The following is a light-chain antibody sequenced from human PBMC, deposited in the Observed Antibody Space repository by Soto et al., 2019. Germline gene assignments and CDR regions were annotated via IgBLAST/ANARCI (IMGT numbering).Light chain of an antibody. CDR1: QGISSY. J-gene: IGKJ1*01. Sequence: DIPLTQSPSFLSASVGDRVTITCRASQGISSYLAWYQQVPGKAPKLLIYAASTLQSGVPSRFGGSGSGTVFTLTISSLQPEDFATYYCQQLSSSPWTFGQGTKVEIK. CDR3: QQLSSSPWT. V-gene: IGKV1-9*01. CDR2: AAS.